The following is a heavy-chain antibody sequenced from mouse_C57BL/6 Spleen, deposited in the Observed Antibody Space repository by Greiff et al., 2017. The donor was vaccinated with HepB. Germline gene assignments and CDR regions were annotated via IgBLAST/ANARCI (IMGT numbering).Heavy chain of an antibody. CDR3: ARNPSSWYFDV. J-gene: IGHJ1*03. V-gene: IGHV1-80*01. CDR1: GYAFSSYW. CDR2: IYPGDGDT. D-gene: IGHD1-3*01. Sequence: VKLMESGAELVKPGASVKISCKASGYAFSSYWMNWVKQRPGKGLEWIGQIYPGDGDTNYNGKLKGKATLTADKSSSTAYMQLSSLTSEDSAVYFCARNPSSWYFDVWGTGTTVTVSS.